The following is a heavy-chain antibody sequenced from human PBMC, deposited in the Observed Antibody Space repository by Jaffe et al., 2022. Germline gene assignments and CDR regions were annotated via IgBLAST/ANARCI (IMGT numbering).Heavy chain of an antibody. CDR2: ISSSGSTI. J-gene: IGHJ4*02. V-gene: IGHV3-48*03. CDR3: ARDRSSGSSFDY. D-gene: IGHD6-19*01. Sequence: EVQLVESGGGLVQPGGSLRLSCAASGFTFSSYEMNWVRQAPGKGLEWVSYISSSGSTIYYADSVKGRFTISRDNAKNSLYLQMNSLRAEDTAVYYCARDRSSGSSFDYWGQGTLVTVSS. CDR1: GFTFSSYE.